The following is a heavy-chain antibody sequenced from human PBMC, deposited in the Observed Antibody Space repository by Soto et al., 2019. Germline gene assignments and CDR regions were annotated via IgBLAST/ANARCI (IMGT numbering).Heavy chain of an antibody. CDR2: IIPIYDSP. V-gene: IGHV1-69*05. CDR3: ARGGSSSSWPNAFDI. J-gene: IGHJ3*02. D-gene: IGHD6-13*01. Sequence: ASVKVSCKASGGTFSTYAISWVRQAPGQGLEWMGGIIPIYDSPNYAQKFQGRVTITRDTSASTAYMELSSLRSEDTAVYYCARGGSSSSWPNAFDIWGQGTMVTVSS. CDR1: GGTFSTYA.